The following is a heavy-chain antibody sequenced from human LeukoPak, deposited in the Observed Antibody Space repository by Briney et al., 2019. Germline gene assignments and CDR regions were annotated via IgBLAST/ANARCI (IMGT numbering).Heavy chain of an antibody. D-gene: IGHD4-17*01. J-gene: IGHJ5*02. CDR1: GFTFSDAW. CDR3: TTGYGDYRIP. V-gene: IGHV3-15*01. CDR2: IKSKTDGGTT. Sequence: PGGSLRLSCAASGFTFSDAWMSWVRQAPGRGLDWVGRIKSKTDGGTTDYAALVKGRFTISRDDSKDTLYLQMNSLKTEDTAVYYCTTGYGDYRIPWGQGTLVTVSS.